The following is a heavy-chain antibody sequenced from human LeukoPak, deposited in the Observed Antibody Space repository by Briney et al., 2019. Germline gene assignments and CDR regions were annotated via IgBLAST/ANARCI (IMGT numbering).Heavy chain of an antibody. CDR3: AANYDFWSGYPPD. V-gene: IGHV3-66*02. CDR1: GFTVNSKY. Sequence: GGSLRLSCAVSGFTVNSKYMNWVRQSPGKGLEWVSILYSSGTTYYADSVKGRFTISRDNSKNTLYLQMNSVRAEDTAVYYCAANYDFWSGYPPDWGQGTLVTVSS. CDR2: LYSSGTT. D-gene: IGHD3-3*01. J-gene: IGHJ4*02.